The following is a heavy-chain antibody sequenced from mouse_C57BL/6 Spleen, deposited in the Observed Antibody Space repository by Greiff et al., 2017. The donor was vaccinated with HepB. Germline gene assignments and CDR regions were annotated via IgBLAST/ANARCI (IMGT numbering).Heavy chain of an antibody. V-gene: IGHV1-22*01. CDR2: INPNNGGT. CDR1: GYTFTDYN. Sequence: VHVKQSGPELVKPGASVKMSCKASGYTFTDYNMHWVKQSHGKSLEWIGYINPNNGGTSYNQKFKGKATLTVNKSSSTAYMELRSLTSEDSAVYYCARSGLGRRYFDVWGTGTTVTVSS. D-gene: IGHD1-1*01. CDR3: ARSGLGRRYFDV. J-gene: IGHJ1*03.